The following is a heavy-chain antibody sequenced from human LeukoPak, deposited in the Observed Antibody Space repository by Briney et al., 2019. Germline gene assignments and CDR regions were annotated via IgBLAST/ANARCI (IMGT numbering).Heavy chain of an antibody. V-gene: IGHV3-30*19. J-gene: IGHJ4*02. CDR2: IWYDGSNK. Sequence: GGSLRLSCAASGFTFSSYGMHWVRQAPGKGLEWVAVIWYDGSNKYYADSVKGRFTISRDNSKNTLYLQMNSLRAEDTAVYYCARAPAYRSSYYFDYWGQGTLVTVSS. D-gene: IGHD1-1*01. CDR3: ARAPAYRSSYYFDY. CDR1: GFTFSSYG.